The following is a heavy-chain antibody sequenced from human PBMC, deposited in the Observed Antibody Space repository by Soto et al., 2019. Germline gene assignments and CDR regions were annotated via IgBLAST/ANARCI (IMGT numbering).Heavy chain of an antibody. Sequence: GASVKVSCKASGYTFTSYYMHWVRQAPGQGLEWMGVINPSGGSTSYAQKFQGRVTMTRDTSTSTVYMELSSLRSEDTAVYYCATGDFWSGSDSAHAFDIWGQGTMVTVSS. CDR2: INPSGGST. CDR1: GYTFTSYY. V-gene: IGHV1-46*01. D-gene: IGHD3-3*01. J-gene: IGHJ3*02. CDR3: ATGDFWSGSDSAHAFDI.